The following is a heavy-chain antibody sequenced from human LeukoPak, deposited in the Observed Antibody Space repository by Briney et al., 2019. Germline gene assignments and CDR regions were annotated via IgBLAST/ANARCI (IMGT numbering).Heavy chain of an antibody. Sequence: PSETLSLTCTVSGGSISSYYWSWIRQPPGKGLEWIGSIYYSGSTYYNPSLKSRVTISVDTSKNQFSLKLSSVTAADTAVYYCARQTHYDSSGFDYWGQGTLVTVSS. J-gene: IGHJ4*02. V-gene: IGHV4-59*05. CDR3: ARQTHYDSSGFDY. CDR2: IYYSGST. CDR1: GGSISSYY. D-gene: IGHD3-22*01.